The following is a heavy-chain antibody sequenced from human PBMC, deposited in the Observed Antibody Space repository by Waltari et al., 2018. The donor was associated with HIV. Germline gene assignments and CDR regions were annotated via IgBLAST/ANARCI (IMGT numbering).Heavy chain of an antibody. D-gene: IGHD2-21*01. Sequence: QVQLQESGPGLLKPSETLSLTCVVSGYSINSDDNWGWVRQPPGKGLEWIGSVYHRGSTLHNPTPTSPLTISIDTTKRHFSLKLTSVTAADTAVYYCARAGVVPALYDLWGRGTLVTVSS. V-gene: IGHV4-38-2*01. CDR3: ARAGVVPALYDL. CDR2: VYHRGST. J-gene: IGHJ2*01. CDR1: GYSINSDDN.